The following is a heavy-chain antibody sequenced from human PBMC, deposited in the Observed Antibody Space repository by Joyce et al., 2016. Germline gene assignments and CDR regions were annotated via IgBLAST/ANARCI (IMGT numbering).Heavy chain of an antibody. CDR1: GSTFSTSS. CDR2: ISDTSDYI. D-gene: IGHD3-16*01. V-gene: IGHV3-21*01. CDR3: ARGGISYYYAMDV. Sequence: QLVESGGGVVKPGGSLRLSCEASGSTFSTSSMSWFRQGPGKGLEGVEAISDTSDYIFHADTVRGRFTVSRDNAKKTLYLQMNSLRAEDAAVFYCARGGISYYYAMDVWGQGTTVTVSS. J-gene: IGHJ6*02.